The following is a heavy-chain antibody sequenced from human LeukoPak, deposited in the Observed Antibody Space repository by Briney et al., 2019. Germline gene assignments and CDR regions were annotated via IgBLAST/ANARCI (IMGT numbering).Heavy chain of an antibody. CDR2: TYYRSKWYN. Sequence: SQTLSLTCAISGDSVSSNSAAWNWIRQSPSRGLEWLGRTYYRSKWYNDYAVSVKSRITINPDTSKNQFSLQLNSVTPEDTAVYYCAREGYLPILTWTHYYYFDYWGQGTLVTVSS. D-gene: IGHD3-10*01. CDR3: AREGYLPILTWTHYYYFDY. J-gene: IGHJ4*02. CDR1: GDSVSSNSAA. V-gene: IGHV6-1*01.